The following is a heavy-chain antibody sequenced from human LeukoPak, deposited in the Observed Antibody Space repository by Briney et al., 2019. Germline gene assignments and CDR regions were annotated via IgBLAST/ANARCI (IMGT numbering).Heavy chain of an antibody. CDR1: GGSMTHYF. CDR2: THTSGSP. J-gene: IGHJ5*02. CDR3: ARATQRYCSGTTCFPYWFDT. D-gene: IGHD2-2*01. Sequence: SETLSLTCTVSGGSMTHYFWNWIRQPPGKGLEWIAYTHTSGSPDYSRSLKSRVTISLDTSKNQFSLMLSSVTAADTAVYFCARATQRYCSGTTCFPYWFDTWGQGTLATVSS. V-gene: IGHV4-4*09.